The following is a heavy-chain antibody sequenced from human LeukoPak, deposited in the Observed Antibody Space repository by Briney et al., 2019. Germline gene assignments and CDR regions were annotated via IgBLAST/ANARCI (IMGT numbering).Heavy chain of an antibody. CDR3: ARDTAIGSYYYYYGMDV. J-gene: IGHJ6*02. V-gene: IGHV4-38-2*02. Sequence: SETLSLTCTVSGYSISSGYYWGWLRQPPGKGLEWIGSIYHSGSTYYNPSLKSRVTISVDTSKNQFSLKLSSVTAADTAVYYCARDTAIGSYYYYYGMDVGDQGTTVTVSS. CDR2: IYHSGST. D-gene: IGHD4-17*01. CDR1: GYSISSGYY.